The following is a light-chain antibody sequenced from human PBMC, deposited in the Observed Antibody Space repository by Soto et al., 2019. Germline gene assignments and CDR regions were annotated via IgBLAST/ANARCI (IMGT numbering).Light chain of an antibody. CDR3: QQYRPSPASS. CDR1: RSVSSNY. Sequence: DIVLTQSPGTLSLSPGERATLSCRASRSVSSNYLGWYQQKPGQAPRLLIYAVSTRATGIPDRFSGSGSGTDFTLTISRLEPEDSALYFCQQYRPSPASSFGQGTRLEIK. V-gene: IGKV3-20*01. J-gene: IGKJ5*01. CDR2: AVS.